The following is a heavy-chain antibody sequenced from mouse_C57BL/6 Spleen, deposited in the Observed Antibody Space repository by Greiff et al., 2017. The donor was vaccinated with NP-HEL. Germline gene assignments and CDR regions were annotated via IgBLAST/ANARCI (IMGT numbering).Heavy chain of an antibody. CDR3: ARDRLRDY. J-gene: IGHJ2*01. CDR1: GYTFTSYW. D-gene: IGHD3-2*02. V-gene: IGHV1-69*01. Sequence: QVQLQQPGAELVMPGASVKLSCKASGYTFTSYWMHWVQQRPGQGLEWIGEIDPSDSYNNYNQKFKGQSTLTVDTTSSTAYMQLSSLTSEDSSLYYCARDRLRDYWGQGTTLTVSS. CDR2: IDPSDSYN.